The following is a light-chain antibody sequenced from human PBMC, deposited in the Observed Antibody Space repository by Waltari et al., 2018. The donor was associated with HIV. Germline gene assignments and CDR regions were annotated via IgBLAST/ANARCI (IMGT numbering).Light chain of an antibody. J-gene: IGLJ3*02. CDR2: GNN. CDR1: TSTPGNNL. Sequence: QSVLIQPPSASGTPGQRVTIPCSGSTSTPGNNLVSWYQQLPGTAPRLLIDGNNQRPSGVPDRFSTSKSGTSASLAISGLRSEDEVDYYCAAWDDNLTGWVFGGGTKLTVL. V-gene: IGLV1-47*01. CDR3: AAWDDNLTGWV.